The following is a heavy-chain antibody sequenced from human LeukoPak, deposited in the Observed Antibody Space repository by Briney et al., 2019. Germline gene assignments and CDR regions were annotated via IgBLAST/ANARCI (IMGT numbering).Heavy chain of an antibody. CDR1: GFTVSSNY. CDR2: IYSGGST. CDR3: ARLEITTVTTSDY. D-gene: IGHD4-17*01. J-gene: IGHJ4*02. Sequence: GGSLRLSCVASGFTVSSNYMSWVRQAPGKGLEWVSVIYSGGSTYYADSVKGRLTISRDNSKNTLYLQMNSLRSEDTAVYYCARLEITTVTTSDYWGQGTLVTVSS. V-gene: IGHV3-53*05.